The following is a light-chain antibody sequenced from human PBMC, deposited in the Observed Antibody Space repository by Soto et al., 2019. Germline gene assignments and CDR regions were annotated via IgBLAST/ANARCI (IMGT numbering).Light chain of an antibody. V-gene: IGKV1-39*01. CDR1: QIIRTY. J-gene: IGKJ1*01. CDR2: AAS. Sequence: DIQMTQFPSSLSASVGDRVTITCRASQIIRTYLNWYQQTSGKAPKLLIYAASSLQSGVPSRFSGSGSGTDFTLTISRLEPEDFAVYYCQQYGSLSWTFGQGTKVDIK. CDR3: QQYGSLSWT.